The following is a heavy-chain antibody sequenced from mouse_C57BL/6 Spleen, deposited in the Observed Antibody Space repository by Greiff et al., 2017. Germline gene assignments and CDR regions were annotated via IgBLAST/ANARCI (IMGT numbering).Heavy chain of an antibody. Sequence: QVQLQQSGAELARPGASVKMSCKASGYTFTSYTMRWVKQRPGQGLEWIGDINPSSGYTKYNQKFKDKATLTADKSSSTAYMQLSSLTSEDSAVYYCARGSYFDYWGQGTTLTVSS. CDR1: GYTFTSYT. V-gene: IGHV1-4*01. CDR2: INPSSGYT. CDR3: ARGSYFDY. J-gene: IGHJ2*01.